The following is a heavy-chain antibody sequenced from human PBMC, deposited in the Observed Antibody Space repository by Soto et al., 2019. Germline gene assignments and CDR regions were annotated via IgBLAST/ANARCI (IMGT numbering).Heavy chain of an antibody. CDR2: LSYDGSNK. D-gene: IGHD4-17*01. CDR1: GFTFSSYG. V-gene: IGHV3-30*18. CDR3: AKDTQDYGDYVFNYYYYGMDV. J-gene: IGHJ6*02. Sequence: QVQLVESGGGVVQPGRSLRLSCAASGFTFSSYGMHWVRQAPGKGLEWVAVLSYDGSNKYYADSVKGRFTISRDNSKNTLYLQMNSLRAEDTAVYYCAKDTQDYGDYVFNYYYYGMDVWGQGTTVTVSS.